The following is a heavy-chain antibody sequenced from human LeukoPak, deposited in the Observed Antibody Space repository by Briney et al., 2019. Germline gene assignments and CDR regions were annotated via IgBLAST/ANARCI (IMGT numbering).Heavy chain of an antibody. CDR3: ARRSGYSYCYYMDV. Sequence: SETLSLTCTVSGGSISSSSYYWGWIRQPPGEGLEWIGSIYYSGSTYYNPSLKSRVTISVDTSKHQFSLKLSSVTAADTAVYYCARRSGYSYCYYMDVWGKGTTVTVSS. D-gene: IGHD3-22*01. CDR2: IYYSGST. CDR1: GGSISSSSYY. V-gene: IGHV4-39*01. J-gene: IGHJ6*03.